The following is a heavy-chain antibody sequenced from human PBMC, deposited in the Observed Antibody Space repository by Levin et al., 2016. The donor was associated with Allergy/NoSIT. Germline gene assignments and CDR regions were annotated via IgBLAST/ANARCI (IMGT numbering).Heavy chain of an antibody. CDR3: AKSGWYSNYEGDYFDY. D-gene: IGHD4-11*01. V-gene: IGHV3-23*01. Sequence: WIRQPPGKGLEWVSGISGSGGRTYYADSVKGRFTISRDNSKNTLYLQMNSLRAEDTAVYYCAKSGWYSNYEGDYFDYWGQGTLVTVSS. CDR2: ISGSGGRT. J-gene: IGHJ4*02.